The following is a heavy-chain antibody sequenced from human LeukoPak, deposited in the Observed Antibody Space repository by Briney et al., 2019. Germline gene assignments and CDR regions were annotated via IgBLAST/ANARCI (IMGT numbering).Heavy chain of an antibody. CDR1: GFTFSSYA. CDR2: ISGSGGST. D-gene: IGHD2-2*01. Sequence: GGSLRLSCAASGFTFSSYAMNWVRQAPGKGLEWVSAISGSGGSTYYADSVKGRFTISRDSPKNTLYLQMNSLRAEDTAVYYCAKVGPIVVVPAAPTGASFDYWGQGTLVTVSS. J-gene: IGHJ4*02. V-gene: IGHV3-23*01. CDR3: AKVGPIVVVPAAPTGASFDY.